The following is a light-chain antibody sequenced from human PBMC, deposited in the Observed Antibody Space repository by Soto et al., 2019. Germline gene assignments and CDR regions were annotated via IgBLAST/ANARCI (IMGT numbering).Light chain of an antibody. CDR2: RAS. CDR1: QSVSGNY. V-gene: IGKV3-20*01. J-gene: IGKJ1*01. CDR3: HQSGT. Sequence: EIVLTQSPGTLSLSPGERATLSCRASQSVSGNYLAWYQHRPGQAPRLLIYRASNRAVGIPDRFSGSGSGTVFALSIHRLDPEDFAVYYCHQSGTFGQGTKVEIK.